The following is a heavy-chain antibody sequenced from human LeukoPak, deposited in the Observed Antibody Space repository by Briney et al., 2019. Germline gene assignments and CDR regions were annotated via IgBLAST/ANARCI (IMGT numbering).Heavy chain of an antibody. J-gene: IGHJ4*02. CDR1: GFTFSSYA. D-gene: IGHD6-13*01. Sequence: PGGSLRLSCAASGFTFSSYAMHWVRQAPGKGLEWVAVISYDGSNKYYADSVKGRFTISRDNSKNTLYLQMNSLRAEDTAVYYCARGRSIAAAGTLDYWGQGTLVTVSS. V-gene: IGHV3-30*04. CDR3: ARGRSIAAAGTLDY. CDR2: ISYDGSNK.